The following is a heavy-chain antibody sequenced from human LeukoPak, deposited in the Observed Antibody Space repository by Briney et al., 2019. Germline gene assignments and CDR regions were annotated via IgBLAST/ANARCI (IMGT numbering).Heavy chain of an antibody. Sequence: GGSLRLSCAASGFTFSTYWMTWVRQAPGKGLEWVANIKQDGSEKYYVDSVKGRFTISRDNAKNSLYLQMNSLRAEDTAVYYCARDYGGNSYDYWGQGTLVTVSS. CDR3: ARDYGGNSYDY. J-gene: IGHJ4*02. CDR2: IKQDGSEK. D-gene: IGHD4-23*01. V-gene: IGHV3-7*01. CDR1: GFTFSTYW.